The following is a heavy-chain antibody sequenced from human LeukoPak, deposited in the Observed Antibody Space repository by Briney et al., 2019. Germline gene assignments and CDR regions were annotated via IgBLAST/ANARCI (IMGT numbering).Heavy chain of an antibody. Sequence: GGSLRLSCAASGFTFRNYWMHWVRQAPGKGLVWVSRINTDGSNTNYADSVKGRFTISRDNAKNTLYLQMDSLRAEDTAVYYCARAELPYYFDYWGQGTLVTVSS. V-gene: IGHV3-74*01. CDR2: INTDGSNT. CDR3: ARAELPYYFDY. D-gene: IGHD1-7*01. CDR1: GFTFRNYW. J-gene: IGHJ4*02.